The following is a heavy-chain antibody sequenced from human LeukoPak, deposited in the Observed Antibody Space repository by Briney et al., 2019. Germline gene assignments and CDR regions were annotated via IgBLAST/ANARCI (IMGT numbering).Heavy chain of an antibody. CDR1: GFTFSSYS. V-gene: IGHV3-21*01. J-gene: IGHJ3*02. D-gene: IGHD3-10*01. CDR3: ARDLRASRSHDAFDI. CDR2: ISSSSSYI. Sequence: PGGSLRLSCAASGFTFSSYSMNWVRQAPGKGLEWVSSISSSSSYIYYADSVKGRFTISRDNAKNSLYLQMNSLRAEDTAVYYCARDLRASRSHDAFDIWGQGTMVPVSS.